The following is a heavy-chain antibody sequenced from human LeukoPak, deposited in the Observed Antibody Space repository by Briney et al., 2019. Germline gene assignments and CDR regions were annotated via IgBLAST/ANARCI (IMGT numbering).Heavy chain of an antibody. CDR2: IIPIFGTA. CDR1: GGTFSSYA. J-gene: IGHJ4*02. CDR3: ARGGGYYDSSGYPHYFDY. Sequence: SVKVSCKASGGTFSSYAISWVRQAPGQGLEWMGGIIPIFGTANYAQKFQGRVTITADEPTSTAYTELSSLRSEDTAVYYCARGGGYYDSSGYPHYFDYWGQGTLVTVSS. V-gene: IGHV1-69*13. D-gene: IGHD3-22*01.